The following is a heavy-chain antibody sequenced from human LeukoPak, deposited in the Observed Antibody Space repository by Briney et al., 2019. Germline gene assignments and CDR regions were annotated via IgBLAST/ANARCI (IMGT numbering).Heavy chain of an antibody. CDR1: GFTFSSYA. D-gene: IGHD4-17*01. J-gene: IGHJ4*02. V-gene: IGHV3-23*01. CDR3: AEALYGDYVFLFDY. CDR2: MSGSGGST. Sequence: GGSLRLSCAASGFTFSSYAMSWVRQAPGKGLEWVSGMSGSGGSTYYADSVKGRFTISRDNSKNTLYLQMNSLRAEDTAVYYCAEALYGDYVFLFDYWGQGTLVTVSS.